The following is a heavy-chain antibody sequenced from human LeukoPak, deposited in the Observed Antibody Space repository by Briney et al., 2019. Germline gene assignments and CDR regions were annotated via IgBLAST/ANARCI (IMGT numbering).Heavy chain of an antibody. Sequence: SETLSLPCSVSGGPISSHYWSWIRQPPGKGLEWVGYIYYSGSTNYNPSLKSRVTISVDTSKNQFSLKLSSVTAAHTAVYYCARDGGGYDYGGFDYWGQGTLVTVSS. V-gene: IGHV4-59*11. CDR2: IYYSGST. CDR1: GGPISSHY. CDR3: ARDGGGYDYGGFDY. D-gene: IGHD5-12*01. J-gene: IGHJ4*02.